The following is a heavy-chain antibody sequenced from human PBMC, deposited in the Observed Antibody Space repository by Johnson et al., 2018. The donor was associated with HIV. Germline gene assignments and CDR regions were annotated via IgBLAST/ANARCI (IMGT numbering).Heavy chain of an antibody. V-gene: IGHV3-9*01. CDR1: GFTFDDHG. J-gene: IGHJ3*02. CDR2: ISWNSGSI. CDR3: AKERGYSGSSRDAFDI. D-gene: IGHD1-26*01. Sequence: VQLVESGGGVVQPGRSLRLSCAASGFTFDDHGMSWVRQGPGKGLEWVSGISWNSGSIGYADSVKGRFTISRDNAKNSLYLQMNSLRAEDTALYYCAKERGYSGSSRDAFDIWGQGTMVTVSS.